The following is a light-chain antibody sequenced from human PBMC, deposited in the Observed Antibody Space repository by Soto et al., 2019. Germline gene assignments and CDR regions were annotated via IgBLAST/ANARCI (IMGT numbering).Light chain of an antibody. V-gene: IGKV3-20*01. CDR1: QAVNSNY. Sequence: EIVLTQSPGPLSLSPGERATLSCGASQAVNSNYLAWYQQKPGQAPRLLIFGASSRATGIPDRFSGSGSGTEFTLTITRLEPEDFAVYYCQQYGTSPFTFGPGSKVDIK. CDR3: QQYGTSPFT. CDR2: GAS. J-gene: IGKJ3*01.